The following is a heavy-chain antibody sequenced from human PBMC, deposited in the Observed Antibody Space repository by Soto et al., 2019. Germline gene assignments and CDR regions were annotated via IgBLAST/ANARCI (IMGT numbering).Heavy chain of an antibody. Sequence: SVKVSCKASGYTFTGYYMHWVRQAPGQGLEWMGGIIPIFGTANYAQKFQGRVTITADESTSTAYMELSSLRSEDTAVYYCARDNQNNWFDPWGQGTLVTVSS. CDR2: IIPIFGTA. CDR3: ARDNQNNWFDP. CDR1: GYTFTGYY. V-gene: IGHV1-69*13. J-gene: IGHJ5*02.